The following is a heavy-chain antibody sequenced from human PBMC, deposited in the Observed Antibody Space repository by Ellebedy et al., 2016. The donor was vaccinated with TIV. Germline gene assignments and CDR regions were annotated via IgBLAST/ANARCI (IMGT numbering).Heavy chain of an antibody. CDR1: GYTFTSYG. CDR2: ISAYNGNT. CDR3: VSFFMVTANAFDI. Sequence: AASVKVSCKASGYTFTSYGISWVRQAPGQGLEWMGWISAYNGNTNYAQKLQGRVTMTTDTSISTAYMELSRLRSDDTAVYYCVSFFMVTANAFDIWGQGTMVTVSS. J-gene: IGHJ3*02. V-gene: IGHV1-18*04. D-gene: IGHD2-21*02.